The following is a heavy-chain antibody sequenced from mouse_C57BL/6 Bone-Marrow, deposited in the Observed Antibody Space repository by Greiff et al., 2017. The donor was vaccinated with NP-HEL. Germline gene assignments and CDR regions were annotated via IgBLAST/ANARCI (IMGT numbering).Heavy chain of an antibody. D-gene: IGHD1-1*01. CDR3: AREATVVAKAWYFDV. CDR2: INYDGSST. V-gene: IGHV5-16*01. J-gene: IGHJ1*03. Sequence: EVKLVESEGGLVQPGSSMKLSCTASGFTFSDYYMAWVRQVPEKGLEWVANINYDGSSTYYLDSLKSRFIIPRDNAKNILYLQMSSLKSEDTATYYCAREATVVAKAWYFDVWGTGATVTVSS. CDR1: GFTFSDYY.